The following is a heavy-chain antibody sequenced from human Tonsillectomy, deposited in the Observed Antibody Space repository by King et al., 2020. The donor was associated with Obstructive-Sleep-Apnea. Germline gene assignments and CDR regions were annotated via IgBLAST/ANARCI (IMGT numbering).Heavy chain of an antibody. V-gene: IGHV3-23*04. CDR2: ISGSGGST. CDR3: ATSHDEWFGEPYFDF. Sequence: VQLVESGGGLVQPGGSLRLSCAASGSTFSNYAMTWVRQAPGKGLEWVSFISGSGGSTYYADSVRGRFTIYSDNSKNTLYLQMNSLSAEDTAVYYCATSHDEWFGEPYFDFWGQGTLVTVSS. D-gene: IGHD3-10*01. J-gene: IGHJ4*02. CDR1: GSTFSNYA.